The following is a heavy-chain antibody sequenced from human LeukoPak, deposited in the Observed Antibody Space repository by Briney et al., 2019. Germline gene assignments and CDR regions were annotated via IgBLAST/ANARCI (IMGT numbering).Heavy chain of an antibody. CDR2: IYYSGST. CDR3: ASHYYDILTGYTPRFDY. D-gene: IGHD3-9*01. J-gene: IGHJ4*02. Sequence: PSETLSLTCTVSGGPISSGGYYWSWIRQHPGKGLEWIGYIYYSGSTYYNPSLKSRVTISVDTSKNQFSLKLSSVTAADTAVYYCASHYYDILTGYTPRFDYWGQGTLVTVSS. V-gene: IGHV4-31*03. CDR1: GGPISSGGYY.